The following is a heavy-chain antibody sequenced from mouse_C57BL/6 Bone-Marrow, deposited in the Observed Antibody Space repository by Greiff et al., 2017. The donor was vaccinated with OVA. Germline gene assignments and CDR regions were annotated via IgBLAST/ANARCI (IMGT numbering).Heavy chain of an antibody. CDR1: GYTFTDHT. D-gene: IGHD3-3*01. V-gene: IGHV1-78*01. Sequence: QVQLQQSDAELVKPGASVKISCKVSGYTFTDHTIHWMKQRPEQGLEWIGEIYPRDGSTRYNEKFTGKATLTADKSSSTAYMQHNTLTSEDSAVYFCARRGPHYAMDYWGQGTSVTVSS. CDR3: ARRGPHYAMDY. J-gene: IGHJ4*01. CDR2: IYPRDGST.